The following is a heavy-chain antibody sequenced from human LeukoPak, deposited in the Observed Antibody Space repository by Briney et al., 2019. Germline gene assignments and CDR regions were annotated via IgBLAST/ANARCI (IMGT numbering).Heavy chain of an antibody. V-gene: IGHV3-21*01. Sequence: GGSLRLSCAASGFTFSSYSMNWVRQAPGKGLEWVSSISSSSSYIYYADSVKGRFTISRDNAKNSLYLQMNSLRAEDTAVYYCARENYDILTGYYILDYWGQGTLVTVSS. CDR3: ARENYDILTGYYILDY. J-gene: IGHJ4*02. CDR1: GFTFSSYS. D-gene: IGHD3-9*01. CDR2: ISSSSSYI.